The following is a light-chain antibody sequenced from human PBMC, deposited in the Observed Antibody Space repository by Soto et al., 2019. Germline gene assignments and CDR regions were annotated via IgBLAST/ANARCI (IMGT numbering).Light chain of an antibody. CDR2: RAS. Sequence: EIVMTQSPATLSVSPGERVALSCRASQSLNTNLAWYQQKPGQAPRLLIYRASTRATGVPARFSGSGSGTEFTLTISSLQSEDFAVYYCHQYNSWPPWTFGPGTKGEI. J-gene: IGKJ1*01. V-gene: IGKV3-15*01. CDR3: HQYNSWPPWT. CDR1: QSLNTN.